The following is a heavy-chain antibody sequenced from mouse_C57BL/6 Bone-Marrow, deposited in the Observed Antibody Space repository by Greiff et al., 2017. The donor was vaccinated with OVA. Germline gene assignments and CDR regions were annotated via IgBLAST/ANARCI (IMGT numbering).Heavy chain of an antibody. CDR1: GYTFTDYE. CDR2: IDPETGGT. CDR3: ARGGLRDY. V-gene: IGHV1-15*01. J-gene: IGHJ2*01. Sequence: QVQLQQSGAELVRPGASVTLSCKASGYTFTDYEMHWVKQTPVHGLEWIGAIDPETGGTAYNQKFKSKATLTVDKPSSTAYMQLSSLTSEDSAVYYCARGGLRDYWGQGTTLTVSS. D-gene: IGHD1-1*01.